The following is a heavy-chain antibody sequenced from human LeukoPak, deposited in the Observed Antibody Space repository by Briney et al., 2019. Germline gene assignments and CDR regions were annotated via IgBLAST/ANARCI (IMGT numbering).Heavy chain of an antibody. D-gene: IGHD6-19*01. Sequence: ASETLSLTCTVSGGSISSFYWSWFRQPAGKGLEWIGRIYSRGSTNYNPSLKSRLTMSVDTSKNQFSLRLSSVTAADTAVYYCARVLGWAGFDYWGQGTLVTVSS. CDR2: IYSRGST. V-gene: IGHV4-4*07. CDR1: GGSISSFY. CDR3: ARVLGWAGFDY. J-gene: IGHJ4*02.